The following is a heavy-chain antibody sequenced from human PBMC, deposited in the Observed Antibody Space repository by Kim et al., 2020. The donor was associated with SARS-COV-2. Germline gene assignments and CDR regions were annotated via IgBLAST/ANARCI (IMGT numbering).Heavy chain of an antibody. D-gene: IGHD2-21*01. J-gene: IGHJ6*02. CDR1: GFTFTSYA. CDR2: ITGGGGRT. Sequence: GGSLRLSCAVSGFTFTSYAMTWVRQAPGKGLEWVSGITGGGGRTYYADSVKGRFTISRDNFKSTLHLQMNSLRAEDTAVYYCAKMRADWATTPYFYYGMDVWGQGTTVTVSS. CDR3: AKMRADWATTPYFYYGMDV. V-gene: IGHV3-23*01.